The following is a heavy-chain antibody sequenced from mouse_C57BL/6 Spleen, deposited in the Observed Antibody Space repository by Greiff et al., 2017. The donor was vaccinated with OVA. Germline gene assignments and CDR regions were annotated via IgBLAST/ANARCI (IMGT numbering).Heavy chain of an antibody. CDR2: IDPSDSYT. V-gene: IGHV1-50*01. J-gene: IGHJ2*01. CDR1: GYTFTSYW. Sequence: QVQLQQPGAELVKPGASMKLSCKASGYTFTSYWMQWVKQRPGQGLEWIGEIDPSDSYTNYNQKFKGKATLTVDTSSSTAYMQLSSLTSEDSAVYYCARSPYYYGSSGVYYFDYWGQGTTLTVSS. CDR3: ARSPYYYGSSGVYYFDY. D-gene: IGHD1-1*01.